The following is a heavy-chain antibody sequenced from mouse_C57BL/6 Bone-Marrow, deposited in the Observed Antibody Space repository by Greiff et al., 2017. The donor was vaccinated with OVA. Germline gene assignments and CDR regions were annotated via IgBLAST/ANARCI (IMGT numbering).Heavy chain of an antibody. CDR2: ISNGGGST. Sequence: EVMLVESGGGLVQPGGSLKLSCAASGFTFSDYYMYWVRQTPEKRLEWVAYISNGGGSTYYPDTVKGRFTISRDNAKNTLYLQMSRLKSEDTAMYYCARQGYNYAMDYWGQGTSVTGSS. CDR1: GFTFSDYY. J-gene: IGHJ4*01. V-gene: IGHV5-12*01. CDR3: ARQGYNYAMDY.